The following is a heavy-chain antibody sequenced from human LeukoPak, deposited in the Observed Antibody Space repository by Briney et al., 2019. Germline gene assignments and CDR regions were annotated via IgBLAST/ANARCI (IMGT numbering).Heavy chain of an antibody. CDR1: GGSISSYF. Sequence: SETLSLTCTVSGGSISSYFWGRIRQPPGTGLERIGSIYYGGSTYYSPSLRSRVTISVDTSKNQFSLNLSSVTAADTAVYYCARHDGRGGATMGALDYWGQGSLSPSPQ. CDR3: ARHDGRGGATMGALDY. J-gene: IGHJ4*02. D-gene: IGHD4/OR15-4a*01. V-gene: IGHV4-39*01. CDR2: IYYGGST.